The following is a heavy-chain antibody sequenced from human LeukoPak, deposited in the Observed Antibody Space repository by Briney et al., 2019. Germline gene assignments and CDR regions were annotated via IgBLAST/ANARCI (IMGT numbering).Heavy chain of an antibody. CDR3: ARDLFGLRKLNAFDI. V-gene: IGHV3-11*04. J-gene: IGHJ3*02. D-gene: IGHD3-3*01. Sequence: PGGSLRLSCAASGFTFSDYYMTWIRQAPGEGLEWGSYISSSGSTIYYADSVKGRFTISRGNAKNSLYLQMNSLRAEDTAAYYCARDLFGLRKLNAFDIWGQGTMVTVSS. CDR1: GFTFSDYY. CDR2: ISSSGSTI.